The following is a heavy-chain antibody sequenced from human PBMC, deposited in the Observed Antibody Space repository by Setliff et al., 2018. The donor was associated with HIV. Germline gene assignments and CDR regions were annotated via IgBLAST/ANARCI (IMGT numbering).Heavy chain of an antibody. CDR1: GYTFTSYG. CDR3: ARFSYYYYYDSSMYPFAQFFEH. Sequence: ASVKVSCKASGYTFTSYGISWVRQAPGQGLEWMGWISAYNGNTNYAQKLQGRVTMTTDTSTSTAYMELRSLRPDDTAVYYCARFSYYYYYDSSMYPFAQFFEHWGQGTLVTVSS. V-gene: IGHV1-18*01. D-gene: IGHD3-22*01. J-gene: IGHJ1*01. CDR2: ISAYNGNT.